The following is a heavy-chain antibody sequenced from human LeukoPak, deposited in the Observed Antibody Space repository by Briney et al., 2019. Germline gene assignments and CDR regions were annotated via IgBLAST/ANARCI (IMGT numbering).Heavy chain of an antibody. CDR1: GFTFSTYN. D-gene: IGHD1-26*01. Sequence: GGSLRLSCAASGFTFSTYNMSWVRQAPGKGLEWVSSISSSSNYIYYADSVKGRFTISRDNAKNSLYLQMNSLRAEDTDVYYCARDEGASAPDAFDIWGQGTMVTVSS. CDR3: ARDEGASAPDAFDI. J-gene: IGHJ3*02. V-gene: IGHV3-21*01. CDR2: ISSSSNYI.